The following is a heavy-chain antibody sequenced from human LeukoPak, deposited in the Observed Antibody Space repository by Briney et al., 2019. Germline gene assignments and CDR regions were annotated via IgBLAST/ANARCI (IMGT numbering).Heavy chain of an antibody. J-gene: IGHJ4*02. CDR1: GFTFSRYA. D-gene: IGHD3-3*01. CDR3: AKRPISGNDKCFDY. Sequence: GGSLRLSCAAPGFTFSRYAMNWVRQAPGKGLEWVSYISTGGDYKFYADSLKGRFTVSRDNAKNSLFLQMDSLRAEDTAVYYCAKRPISGNDKCFDYWGPGTLVTVSS. CDR2: ISTGGDYK. V-gene: IGHV3-21*01.